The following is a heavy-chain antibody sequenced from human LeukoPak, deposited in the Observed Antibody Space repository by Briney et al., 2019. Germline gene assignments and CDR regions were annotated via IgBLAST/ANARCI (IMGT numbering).Heavy chain of an antibody. D-gene: IGHD6-19*01. V-gene: IGHV3-7*01. CDR3: ARERSSGWYGGYFDY. CDR1: GFTFSAYW. Sequence: GGSLRLSCAASGFTFSAYWMSWVRQAPGKGLEWVANIKQDGSEKFYVDSVKGRFTISRDNAKNSLFLQMNSLRAEDTAVYYCARERSSGWYGGYFDYWGQGTLVTVSS. CDR2: IKQDGSEK. J-gene: IGHJ4*02.